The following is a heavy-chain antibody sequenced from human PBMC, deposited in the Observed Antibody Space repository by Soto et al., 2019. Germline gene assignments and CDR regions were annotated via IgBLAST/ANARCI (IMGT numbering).Heavy chain of an antibody. D-gene: IGHD3-22*01. CDR2: ISAYNGNT. J-gene: IGHJ4*02. CDR1: GYTFTSYG. V-gene: IGHV1-18*01. Sequence: QVQLVQSGAEVKKPGASVKVSCKASGYTFTSYGISWVRQAPGQGLEWMGWISAYNGNTNYAQKLQGRVTMTTDTSTSTAYMERRSLRSDDTAVYYCARENYYDSSGYYYVFYYWGQGTLVTVSS. CDR3: ARENYYDSSGYYYVFYY.